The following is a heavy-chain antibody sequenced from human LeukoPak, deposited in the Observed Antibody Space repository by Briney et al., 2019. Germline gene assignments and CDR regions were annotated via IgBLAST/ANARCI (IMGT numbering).Heavy chain of an antibody. V-gene: IGHV1-69*13. CDR2: IIPIFGTA. D-gene: IGHD2-2*01. CDR1: GGTFSSYA. CDR3: ARAWYCSSTSCYFWFDP. Sequence: ASVKVSCKASGGTFSSYAISWVRQAPGQGLEWMGGIIPIFGTANYAQKFQGRVTITADESTSTAYMELSSLRSEDTAVYYCARAWYCSSTSCYFWFDPWGQGTLVTVSS. J-gene: IGHJ5*02.